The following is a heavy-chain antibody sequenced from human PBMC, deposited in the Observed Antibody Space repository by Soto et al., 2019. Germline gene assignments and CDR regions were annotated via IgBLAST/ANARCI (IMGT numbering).Heavy chain of an antibody. CDR1: GGSFSGYY. Sequence: SETLSLTCAVYGGSFSGYYWSWIRQPPGKGLEWIGEINHSGSTNYNPSLKSRVTISVDTSKNQFSLKLSSVTAADTAVYYCASSNGLSRLKQLVASWFDPWGQGTLVTVSS. CDR3: ASSNGLSRLKQLVASWFDP. J-gene: IGHJ5*02. V-gene: IGHV4-34*01. D-gene: IGHD6-6*01. CDR2: INHSGST.